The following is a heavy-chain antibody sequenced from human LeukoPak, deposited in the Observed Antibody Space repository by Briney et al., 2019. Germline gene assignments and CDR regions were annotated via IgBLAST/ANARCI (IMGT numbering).Heavy chain of an antibody. D-gene: IGHD3-22*01. CDR3: ARYYYDSSGYYYVVGYYYYYMDV. V-gene: IGHV3-20*04. CDR1: GFNFNTYS. Sequence: SGGSLRLSCEASGFNFNTYSMAWVRQAPGKGLEWVSGINWNGGSTGYADSVKGRFTISRDNAKNSLYLQMNSLRAEDTALYYCARYYYDSSGYYYVVGYYYYYMDVWGKGTTVTVSS. CDR2: INWNGGST. J-gene: IGHJ6*03.